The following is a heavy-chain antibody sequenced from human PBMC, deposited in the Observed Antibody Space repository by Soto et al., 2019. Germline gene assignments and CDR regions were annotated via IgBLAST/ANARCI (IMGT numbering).Heavy chain of an antibody. CDR2: VYHSGST. V-gene: IGHV4-30-2*01. CDR3: ARVSGFWSAHDY. D-gene: IGHD3-3*01. Sequence: SETLSLTCTVSGGSVSSGSYYWSWIRQPPGKGLEWIGYVYHSGSTYYNPSLKSRVTISVDRSKNQFSLKLSSVTAADTAVYYCARVSGFWSAHDYWGQGTLVTVSS. CDR1: GGSVSSGSYY. J-gene: IGHJ4*02.